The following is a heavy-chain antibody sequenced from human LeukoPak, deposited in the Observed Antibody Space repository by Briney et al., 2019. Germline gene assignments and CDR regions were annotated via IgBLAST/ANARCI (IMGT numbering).Heavy chain of an antibody. D-gene: IGHD2-2*01. CDR3: ARDGDTYCSSTSCQSGYYYYGMDV. V-gene: IGHV1-18*01. CDR1: GYTFTSYG. CDR2: ISAYNGNK. J-gene: IGHJ6*02. Sequence: ASVKVSCKAPGYTFTSYGVSWVRQAPGQGLEWMGWISAYNGNKEYSQKLQGRVTMTTDTSTSTAYMELRSLRSDDTAVYYCARDGDTYCSSTSCQSGYYYYGMDVWGQGTTVTVSS.